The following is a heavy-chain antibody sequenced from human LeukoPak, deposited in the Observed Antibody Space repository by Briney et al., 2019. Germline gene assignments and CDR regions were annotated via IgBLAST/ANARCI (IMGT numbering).Heavy chain of an antibody. CDR3: ARESSSSWYLSRYYYYYMDV. CDR1: GNTFTSYG. Sequence: ASVKVSCKASGNTFTSYGISWVRQAPGQGLEWMGWISTYNGNTNYAQKLQGRVTMTTDTSTSTAYMELSSLRSEDTAVYYCARESSSSWYLSRYYYYYMDVWGKGTTVTVSS. CDR2: ISTYNGNT. D-gene: IGHD6-13*01. V-gene: IGHV1-18*01. J-gene: IGHJ6*03.